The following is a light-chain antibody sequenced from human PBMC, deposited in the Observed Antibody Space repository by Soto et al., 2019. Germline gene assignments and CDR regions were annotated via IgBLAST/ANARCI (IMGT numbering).Light chain of an antibody. J-gene: IGKJ1*01. V-gene: IGKV2-28*01. CDR3: MQARQTPWT. Sequence: DIVMTQSPLSLPVTPGEPASISCRSSQSLPYSNGYNYLDWYLQKPGQSPQLLIYLGSNRSSGVPDRFSGSGSGTDFTLKISRVEAEDVGVYYCMQARQTPWTFGQGTKVEIK. CDR1: QSLPYSNGYNY. CDR2: LGS.